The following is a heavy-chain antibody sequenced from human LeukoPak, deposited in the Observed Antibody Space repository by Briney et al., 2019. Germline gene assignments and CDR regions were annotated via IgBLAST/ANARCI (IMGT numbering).Heavy chain of an antibody. V-gene: IGHV3-48*01. J-gene: IGHJ5*02. CDR1: GFTFSSYS. CDR3: AKGYSSSWPFDP. Sequence: GGSLRLSCAASGFTFSSYSMNWVRQAPGKGLEWVSYISSYGSTVYYADSVKGRFTISRDNSKNTLYLQMDSLRAEDTAVYYCAKGYSSSWPFDPWGQGTLVTVSS. CDR2: ISSYGSTV. D-gene: IGHD6-13*01.